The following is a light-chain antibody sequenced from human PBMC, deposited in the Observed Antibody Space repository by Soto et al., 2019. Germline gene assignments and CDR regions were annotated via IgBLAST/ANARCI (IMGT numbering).Light chain of an antibody. J-gene: IGLJ2*01. Sequence: QSVLTQPPSASGTPGQRVTISCSGSSSNIGVNYVYWYQQLPGTAPKLLIYTINQRPSGVPDRFSGSKSGTSASLAISGLRSEDEADYHCATWDDSLSGVVFGGGTKLTVL. CDR3: ATWDDSLSGVV. CDR1: SSNIGVNY. V-gene: IGLV1-47*01. CDR2: TIN.